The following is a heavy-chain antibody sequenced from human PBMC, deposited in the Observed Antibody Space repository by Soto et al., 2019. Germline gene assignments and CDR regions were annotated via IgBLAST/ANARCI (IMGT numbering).Heavy chain of an antibody. CDR2: ISAYDGKT. V-gene: IGHV1-18*01. Sequence: ASVKVSCKTSGYTFNTYGINWVRQAPGQGLELMGWISAYDGKTTYAEKFQGRVTLTTDTSTSTAYMELRSLRSDETAIYYCERDPHEFWTSYWFDPWGQGTLVTV. CDR3: ERDPHEFWTSYWFDP. J-gene: IGHJ5*02. D-gene: IGHD3-3*01. CDR1: GYTFNTYG.